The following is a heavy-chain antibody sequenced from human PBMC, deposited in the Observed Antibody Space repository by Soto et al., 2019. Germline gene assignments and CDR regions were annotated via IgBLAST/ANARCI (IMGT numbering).Heavy chain of an antibody. D-gene: IGHD3-10*01. CDR2: INPNSGGT. CDR3: ARDLMVRGVNSFDY. J-gene: IGHJ4*02. V-gene: IGHV1-2*04. CDR1: GYTFTGYY. Sequence: ASVKVSCKASGYTFTGYYMHWVRQAPGQGLEWMGWINPNSGGTNYAQKFQGWVTMTRDTSISTAYMELSRLRSDDTAVYYCARDLMVRGVNSFDYWGQGTLVTVSS.